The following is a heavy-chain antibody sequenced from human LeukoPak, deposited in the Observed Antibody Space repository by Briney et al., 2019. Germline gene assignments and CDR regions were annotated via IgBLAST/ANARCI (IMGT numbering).Heavy chain of an antibody. J-gene: IGHJ4*02. CDR2: IKSKTDGGTT. Sequence: PGGSLRLSCAASGFTFSNAWMSWVRQAPGKGLEWVGRIKSKTDGGTTDYAAPVKGRFTISRDDSKNTLYLHMNSLKTEDTAVYYCTTDQSHRGYDPGYFDYWGQGILVTVSS. D-gene: IGHD5-12*01. V-gene: IGHV3-15*01. CDR1: GFTFSNAW. CDR3: TTDQSHRGYDPGYFDY.